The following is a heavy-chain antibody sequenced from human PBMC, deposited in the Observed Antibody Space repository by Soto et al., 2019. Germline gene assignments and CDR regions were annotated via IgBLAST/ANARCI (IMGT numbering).Heavy chain of an antibody. Sequence: GGSLRLSCAASGFTFSSYWMSWVRQAPGKGLEWVANIKQDGSEKYYVDSVKGRFTISRDNAKNSLYLQMNSLRAEDTAVYYCARGRWLRGKYYFDYWGQGTLVTVSS. D-gene: IGHD5-12*01. V-gene: IGHV3-7*01. CDR3: ARGRWLRGKYYFDY. J-gene: IGHJ4*02. CDR1: GFTFSSYW. CDR2: IKQDGSEK.